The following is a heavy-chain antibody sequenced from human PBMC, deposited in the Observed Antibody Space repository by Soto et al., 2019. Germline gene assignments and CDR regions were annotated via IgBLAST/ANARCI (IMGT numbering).Heavy chain of an antibody. D-gene: IGHD2-15*01. CDR3: ARGPSIGRRDY. V-gene: IGHV1-69*02. Sequence: QVQLVQSGAEVKKPGSSVKVSCKASGGTFSSYTISWVRQAPGQGLEWMGRIIPILGIANYAQKFQGRVTATXXKSTSTAYMELSSLRSEDTAVYYCARGPSIGRRDYWGQGTLVTVSS. CDR1: GGTFSSYT. J-gene: IGHJ4*02. CDR2: IIPILGIA.